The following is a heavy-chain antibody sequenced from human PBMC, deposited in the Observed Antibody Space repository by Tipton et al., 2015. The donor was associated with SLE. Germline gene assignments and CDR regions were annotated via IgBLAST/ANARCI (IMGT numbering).Heavy chain of an antibody. Sequence: SLRLSCAASGFTFNTYVMSWVRQGPGKGLEWVSAITASGIDTYYGDSVKGRFTISRDNSNDTLYLQMNSLRAEDTAVYFCAKGHCAGGSCYRPFDDWGQGSLVTVSS. CDR1: GFTFNTYV. D-gene: IGHD2-15*01. CDR2: ITASGIDT. CDR3: AKGHCAGGSCYRPFDD. J-gene: IGHJ4*02. V-gene: IGHV3-23*01.